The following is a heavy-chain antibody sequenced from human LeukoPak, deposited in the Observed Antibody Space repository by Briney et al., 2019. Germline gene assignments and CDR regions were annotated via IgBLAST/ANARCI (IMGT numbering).Heavy chain of an antibody. CDR2: ISGSGGNT. Sequence: PGGSLRLSCAASGFTFSSYAMSWVRQAPGKGLEWVSAISGSGGNTYYADSAKGRFTISRDNSKNTLYLQMNSLRAEDTAVYYCAKDPILTGYYSTFDYWGQGTLVTVSS. CDR1: GFTFSSYA. D-gene: IGHD3-9*01. J-gene: IGHJ4*02. CDR3: AKDPILTGYYSTFDY. V-gene: IGHV3-23*01.